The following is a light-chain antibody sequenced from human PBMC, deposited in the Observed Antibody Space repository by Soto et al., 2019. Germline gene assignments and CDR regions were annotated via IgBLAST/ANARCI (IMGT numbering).Light chain of an antibody. J-gene: IGKJ1*01. V-gene: IGKV3D-15*01. CDR1: QSVSNK. CDR3: QQFQSSLRT. CDR2: AMS. Sequence: EIVMTQSPATLSVSPGERATLSCRASQSVSNKLAWYQQKPGQAPRLLIYAMSTRATGIPARFSGSGSGTEFSLTISGLEPEDFAVYYCQQFQSSLRTFGQGTQVEV.